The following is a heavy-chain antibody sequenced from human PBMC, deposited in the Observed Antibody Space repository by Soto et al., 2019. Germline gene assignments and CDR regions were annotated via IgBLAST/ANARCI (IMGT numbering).Heavy chain of an antibody. D-gene: IGHD5-18*01. CDR1: GDSISRRSYY. V-gene: IGHV4-39*01. CDR3: ARPFSYGKSVDFDS. Sequence: PSETLSLTCTVSGDSISRRSYYWGWIRQPPGKWLEWIGNIYYSGSAYYNPSLESRVTMSVDTSKNQFSLNLSSVTAADTAVYYCARPFSYGKSVDFDSWGQGTLVTVSS. J-gene: IGHJ4*02. CDR2: IYYSGSA.